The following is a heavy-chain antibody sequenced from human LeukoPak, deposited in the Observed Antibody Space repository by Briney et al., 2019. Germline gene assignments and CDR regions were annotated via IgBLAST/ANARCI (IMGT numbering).Heavy chain of an antibody. CDR1: GGSISSYY. V-gene: IGHV4-59*06. D-gene: IGHD3-22*01. CDR3: ARGGHYDSSGYYSNVADY. Sequence: SETLSLTCTVSGGSISSYYWSWIRQHPGKGLEWIGYIYYSGSTYYNPSPKSRVTISVDTSKNQFSLKLSSVTAADTAVYYCARGGHYDSSGYYSNVADYWGQGTLVTVSS. CDR2: IYYSGST. J-gene: IGHJ4*02.